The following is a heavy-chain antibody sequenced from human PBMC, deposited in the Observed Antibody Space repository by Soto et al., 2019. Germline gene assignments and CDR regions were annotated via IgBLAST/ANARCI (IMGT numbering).Heavy chain of an antibody. CDR1: GFTFSSYA. CDR2: ISGSGGST. D-gene: IGHD5-12*01. CDR3: AKGKGNVDIVATIYY. Sequence: GGSLRLSCAASGFTFSSYAMSWVRQAPGKGLEWVSAISGSGGSTYYADSVKGRFTISRDNSKNTLYLQMNSLRAEDTAVYYCAKGKGNVDIVATIYYWGQGTLVTVSS. V-gene: IGHV3-23*01. J-gene: IGHJ4*02.